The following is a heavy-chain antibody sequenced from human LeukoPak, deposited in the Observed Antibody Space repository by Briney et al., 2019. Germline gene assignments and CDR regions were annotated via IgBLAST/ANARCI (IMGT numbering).Heavy chain of an antibody. D-gene: IGHD2-15*01. CDR2: ISTSTSYI. CDR1: GFTFNSYG. Sequence: SGGSLRLSCAAPGFTFNSYGMNWVRQAPGKGLEWVSSISTSTSYIYYADSVKGRFTISRDNAKNSLYLQMNSLRAEDTAVYYCARLAVVAATEDPYYYKYGMDVWGQGTTVTVSS. CDR3: ARLAVVAATEDPYYYKYGMDV. J-gene: IGHJ6*02. V-gene: IGHV3-21*01.